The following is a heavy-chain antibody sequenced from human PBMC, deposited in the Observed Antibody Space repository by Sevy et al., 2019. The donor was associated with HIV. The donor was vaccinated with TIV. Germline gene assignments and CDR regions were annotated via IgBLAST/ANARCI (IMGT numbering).Heavy chain of an antibody. CDR2: IQSKSEGGTT. CDR3: TTMMRLYGDPNFWYFDL. Sequence: GGSLRLSCAASGFTFSNVWTSWVRQASGKGLEWVGRIQSKSEGGTTDCAAPVKGRFSISRDESSDTLYLQMNSLKTEDTAVYYCTTMMRLYGDPNFWYFDLWGRGTLVTVSS. D-gene: IGHD4-17*01. V-gene: IGHV3-15*01. J-gene: IGHJ2*01. CDR1: GFTFSNVW.